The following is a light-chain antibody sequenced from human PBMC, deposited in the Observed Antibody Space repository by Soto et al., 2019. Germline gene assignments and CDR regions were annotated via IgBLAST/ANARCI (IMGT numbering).Light chain of an antibody. CDR3: QQCGSSPWT. J-gene: IGKJ1*01. V-gene: IGKV3-20*01. CDR2: AAS. Sequence: EIVLTQSPGTLSLSPGERATLSCRASQSVSSYYLAWYQQKPGQAPRLFIYAASSRATGIQDRFSGGGSGTDFTLTIRRLEPEDFAVYYCQQCGSSPWTFGQGTKVDIK. CDR1: QSVSSYY.